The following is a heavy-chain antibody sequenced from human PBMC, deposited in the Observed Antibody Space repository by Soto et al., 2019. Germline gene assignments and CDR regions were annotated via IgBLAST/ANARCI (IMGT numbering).Heavy chain of an antibody. CDR2: INDRGSST. Sequence: EVQLLESGGGLVQPGGCLRLCCAASGFTFTSYSLNWVRQAPGKGLEWVSSINDRGSSTYYADSVKGRLTISRDNSKNTLFLQMNSLRAEDTAVYYCAKETIFGVGPGYYGMDVWGQWTTVTVSS. CDR1: GFTFTSYS. CDR3: AKETIFGVGPGYYGMDV. V-gene: IGHV3-23*01. J-gene: IGHJ6*02. D-gene: IGHD3-3*01.